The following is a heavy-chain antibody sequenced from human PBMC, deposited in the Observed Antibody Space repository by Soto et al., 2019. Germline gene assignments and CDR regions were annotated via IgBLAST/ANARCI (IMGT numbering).Heavy chain of an antibody. Sequence: GGSLRLSCAASGFTFSSYAMHWVRQAPGKGLEWVAVISYDGSNKYYADSVKGRFTISRDNSKNTLYLQMNSLRAEDTAVYYCARERAEGFTMIVVGYFDYWGQGTLVTVSS. CDR3: ARERAEGFTMIVVGYFDY. V-gene: IGHV3-30-3*01. CDR1: GFTFSSYA. CDR2: ISYDGSNK. J-gene: IGHJ4*02. D-gene: IGHD3-22*01.